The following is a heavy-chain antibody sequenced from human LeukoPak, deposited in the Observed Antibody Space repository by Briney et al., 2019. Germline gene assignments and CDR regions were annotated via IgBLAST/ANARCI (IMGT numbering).Heavy chain of an antibody. CDR1: GFTFSSYV. CDR2: IWEDGITK. Sequence: GRSLRLSCAASGFTFSSYVMHWVRQAPGKGLAWVAVIWEDGITKHYADSVKGRFAMSRDKSKNTLYLQMNSLRAEDTAVYYCARGYSGYFYYWGQGTLVTVSS. V-gene: IGHV3-33*01. J-gene: IGHJ4*02. CDR3: ARGYSGYFYY. D-gene: IGHD5-12*01.